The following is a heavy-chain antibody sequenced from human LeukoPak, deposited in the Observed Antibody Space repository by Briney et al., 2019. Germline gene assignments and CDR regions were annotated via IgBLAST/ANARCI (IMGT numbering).Heavy chain of an antibody. CDR3: AKTGQQWLVRHPYFDY. CDR1: GFTFSSYG. V-gene: IGHV3-30*18. D-gene: IGHD6-19*01. Sequence: GGSLRLSCAASGFTFSSYGMHWVRQAPGKGLEWVAVISYDGSNKYYADSVKGRFTIFRDNSKNTLYLQMNSLRAEDTAVYYCAKTGQQWLVRHPYFDYWGQGTLVTVSS. J-gene: IGHJ4*02. CDR2: ISYDGSNK.